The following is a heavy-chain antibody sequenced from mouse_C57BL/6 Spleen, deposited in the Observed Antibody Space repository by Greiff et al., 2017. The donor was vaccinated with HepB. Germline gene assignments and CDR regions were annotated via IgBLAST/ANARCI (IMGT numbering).Heavy chain of an antibody. CDR2: IYPRSGNT. V-gene: IGHV1-81*01. D-gene: IGHD2-1*01. CDR1: GYTFTSYG. Sequence: QVHVKQSGAELARPGASVKLSCKASGYTFTSYGISWVKQRTGQGLEWIGEIYPRSGNTYYNEKFKGKATLTADKSSSTAYMELRSLTSEDSAVYFCARQWYLGHYFDYWGQGTTLTVSS. CDR3: ARQWYLGHYFDY. J-gene: IGHJ2*01.